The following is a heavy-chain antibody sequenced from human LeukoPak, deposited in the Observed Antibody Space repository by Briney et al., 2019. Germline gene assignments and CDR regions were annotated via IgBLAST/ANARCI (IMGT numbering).Heavy chain of an antibody. V-gene: IGHV4-59*08. J-gene: IGHJ4*02. D-gene: IGHD3-10*01. CDR3: ARKQFREYYFDY. CDR1: GGSISSYY. CDR2: IYFTGST. Sequence: SETPSLTCTVSGGSISSYYWSWIRQPPGKGLEWIGYIYFTGSTNYNPSLKSRVTISVDTSKNQFSLKLSSVTAADTAVYYCARKQFREYYFDYWGQGTLVTVSS.